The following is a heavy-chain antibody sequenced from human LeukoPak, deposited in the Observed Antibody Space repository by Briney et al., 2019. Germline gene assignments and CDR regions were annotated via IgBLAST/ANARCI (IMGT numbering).Heavy chain of an antibody. D-gene: IGHD6-13*01. Sequence: GGSLTLSCAASGFTFSSYEMNWVRQAPGKGLVWVSLINSDGSTTNYADSVKGRVTISRDNAKNTLYLQMNSLRAEDTAVYYCASLVADGRFDYWGQGTLVTVSS. CDR1: GFTFSSYE. CDR3: ASLVADGRFDY. J-gene: IGHJ4*02. V-gene: IGHV3-74*01. CDR2: INSDGSTT.